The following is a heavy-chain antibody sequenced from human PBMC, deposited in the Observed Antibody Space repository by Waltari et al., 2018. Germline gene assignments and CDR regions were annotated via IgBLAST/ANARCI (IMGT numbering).Heavy chain of an antibody. CDR2: ISAYNGNT. CDR1: GYTFTSYG. J-gene: IGHJ4*02. Sequence: QVQLVQSGAEVKKPGASVKVSCKASGYTFTSYGISWVRQAPGQGLEWMGWISAYNGNTNEAQKLQGRVTMTTDTSTSTAYMELRSLRSDDTAVYYCARDERDFLEWLLDPTGPDYWGQGTLVTVSS. CDR3: ARDERDFLEWLLDPTGPDY. V-gene: IGHV1-18*01. D-gene: IGHD3-3*01.